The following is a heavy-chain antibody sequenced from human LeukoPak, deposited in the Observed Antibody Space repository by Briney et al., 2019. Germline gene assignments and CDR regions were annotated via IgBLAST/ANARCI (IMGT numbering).Heavy chain of an antibody. CDR2: ISYDGSNK. V-gene: IGHV3-30*18. CDR1: GFTFSSYG. CDR3: AKDSY. J-gene: IGHJ4*02. Sequence: GGSLRLSCAASGFTFSSYGMHWVRQAPGKGLEWVAVISYDGSNKYYADSVKGRFTISRDNSKNTLYLQMNSLRAEDTAMYYCAKDSYWGQGTLVTVSS.